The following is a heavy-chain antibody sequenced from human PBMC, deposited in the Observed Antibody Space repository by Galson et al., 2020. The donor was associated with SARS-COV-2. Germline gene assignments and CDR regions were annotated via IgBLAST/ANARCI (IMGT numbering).Heavy chain of an antibody. Sequence: ESLKIPCKAPGNSLSGQYMHWVRPAPGQGPEWMGIVNPSGGTTSNGQKFQGRLAMTWDTSTNTVYMELRSLRYEDTAIYYCARTHTAHRMWIGNWFDPWGQGTLVTVSS. D-gene: IGHD5-12*01. CDR1: GNSLSGQY. J-gene: IGHJ5*02. CDR2: VNPSGGTT. V-gene: IGHV1-46*01. CDR3: ARTHTAHRMWIGNWFDP.